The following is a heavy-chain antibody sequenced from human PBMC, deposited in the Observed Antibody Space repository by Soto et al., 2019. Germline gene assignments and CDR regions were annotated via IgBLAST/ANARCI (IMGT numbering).Heavy chain of an antibody. V-gene: IGHV4-4*07. CDR1: GGSINNFS. CDR2: IFGNGVT. CDR3: ARDQGVVITADSWFDP. Sequence: SETLSLTCTVSGGSINNFSWSWLRQPAGKGLEWIGRIFGNGVTNYSPSFKSRVTMSMDTSTHQFSLRLMSVTATDTAVYFCARDQGVVITADSWFDPWGQGTMLTVST. D-gene: IGHD3-16*01. J-gene: IGHJ5*02.